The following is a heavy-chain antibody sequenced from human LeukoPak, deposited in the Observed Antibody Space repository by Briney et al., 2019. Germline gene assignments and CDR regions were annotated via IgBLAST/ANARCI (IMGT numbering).Heavy chain of an antibody. CDR1: GYTFTSNY. J-gene: IGHJ4*02. CDR3: ARASGSSAVPFDY. V-gene: IGHV1-46*01. CDR2: IAPSSGTT. D-gene: IGHD3-10*01. Sequence: ASVKVSCKASGYTFTSNYMHWVRQAPGQGLEWMGVIAPSSGTTSYAQKFQGRVTMTRDTSTSTLYMELCSLTSEDTAVYYCARASGSSAVPFDYWGQGTLVTVSS.